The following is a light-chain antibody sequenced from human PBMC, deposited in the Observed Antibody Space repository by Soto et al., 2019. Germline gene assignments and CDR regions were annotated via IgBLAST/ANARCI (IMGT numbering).Light chain of an antibody. Sequence: QSVLTQPPSASGAPGQRVTISCSGSSSNIGSNTVNWYQQLPGTAPKLLIYSNNQRPSGVPDRFSGSKSGTSASLAISGLQSEYEADYYCAAWNGSLNGYVFGTGTKVTVL. CDR2: SNN. CDR1: SSNIGSNT. V-gene: IGLV1-44*01. CDR3: AAWNGSLNGYV. J-gene: IGLJ1*01.